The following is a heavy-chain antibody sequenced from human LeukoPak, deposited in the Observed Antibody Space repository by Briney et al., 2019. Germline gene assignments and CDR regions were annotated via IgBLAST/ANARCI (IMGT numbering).Heavy chain of an antibody. J-gene: IGHJ4*02. V-gene: IGHV3-23*01. CDR1: GFTFSSYA. CDR3: AKEAPEGVPAATTNYFDY. D-gene: IGHD2-2*01. Sequence: GGSLXXXCXAXGFTFSSYAMSWVRQAPGKGLEGVSAISXICSLPYSPPSVNAPFTLSRHNSKTTLYLQMNSLRAEDTAVYYCAKEAPEGVPAATTNYFDYWGQGTLVTVSS. CDR2: ISXICSLP.